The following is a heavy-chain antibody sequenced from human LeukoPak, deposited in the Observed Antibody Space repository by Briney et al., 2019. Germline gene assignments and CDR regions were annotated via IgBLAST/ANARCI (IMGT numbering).Heavy chain of an antibody. CDR1: GFTVSNNY. CDR2: IYSDGST. V-gene: IGHV3-53*01. Sequence: GGSLRLSCAASGFTVSNNYMSRLRQAPGKGPEWVSVIYSDGSTYYADSVKGRFTISRDNAKNTVYLQMNSLRAEDTAVYYCVRDLTWGQGTLVTVSS. CDR3: VRDLT. J-gene: IGHJ1*01.